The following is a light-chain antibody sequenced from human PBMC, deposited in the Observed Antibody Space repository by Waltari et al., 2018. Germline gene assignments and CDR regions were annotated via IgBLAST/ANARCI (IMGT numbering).Light chain of an antibody. CDR3: MIWDSSAWV. Sequence: QAVLTQPSSLSASPGASSSLTCTLRSGLDVCTYRTYWYQQKPGSPPHYLLRYRSDSDKQQGSGVPSRFSGSKDASANAGILLISGLQSDDEADYYCMIWDSSAWVFGGGTKLTVL. J-gene: IGLJ3*02. CDR1: SGLDVCTYR. V-gene: IGLV5-45*03. CDR2: YRSDSDK.